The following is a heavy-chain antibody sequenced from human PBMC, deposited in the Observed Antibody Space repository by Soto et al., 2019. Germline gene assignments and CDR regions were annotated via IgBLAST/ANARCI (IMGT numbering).Heavy chain of an antibody. Sequence: SETLSLTCTVSGGSISSSSYYWGWIRQPPGKGLEWIGSIYYSGSTYYNPSLKSRVTISVDTSKNQFSLKLSSVTAADTAVYYCARGAYPTLMRLWESGMDVWGRGTTVTVSS. J-gene: IGHJ6*02. CDR2: IYYSGST. CDR3: ARGAYPTLMRLWESGMDV. V-gene: IGHV4-39*01. CDR1: GGSISSSSYY. D-gene: IGHD3-10*01.